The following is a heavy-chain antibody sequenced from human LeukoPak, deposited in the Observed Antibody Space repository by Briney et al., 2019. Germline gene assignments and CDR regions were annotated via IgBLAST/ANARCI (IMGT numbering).Heavy chain of an antibody. CDR3: AIYCYGLMRGPDY. CDR2: IDSGGST. D-gene: IGHD5-18*01. Sequence: PGGSLRLSCAVSGFTVSSNYMSWVRQAPGKGLEWVSVIDSGGSTFYADSVKDRFTVSRDNSKNTLYLQMHSLRAEDTAVYYCAIYCYGLMRGPDYWGQGTLVTVSS. CDR1: GFTVSSNY. V-gene: IGHV3-66*01. J-gene: IGHJ4*02.